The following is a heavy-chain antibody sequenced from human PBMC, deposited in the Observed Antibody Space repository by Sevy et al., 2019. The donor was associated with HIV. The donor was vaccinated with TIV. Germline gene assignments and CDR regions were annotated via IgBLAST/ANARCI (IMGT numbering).Heavy chain of an antibody. J-gene: IGHJ6*02. Sequence: SETLSLTCTVSGGSISSYYWSWIRQPPGKGLEWIGYIYYSGSTNYNPSLKSRVTISVDTSKNKFSLKLSSVTAADTAVYYCARDTLHGYGIDVWGQGTTVTVSS. CDR3: ARDTLHGYGIDV. CDR2: IYYSGST. V-gene: IGHV4-59*01. D-gene: IGHD4-4*01. CDR1: GGSISSYY.